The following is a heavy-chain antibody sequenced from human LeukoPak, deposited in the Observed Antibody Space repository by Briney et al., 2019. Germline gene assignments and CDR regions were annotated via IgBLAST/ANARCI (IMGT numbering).Heavy chain of an antibody. V-gene: IGHV1-3*01. CDR1: GYTFTSYA. CDR2: INAGNGNT. CDR3: ARGVPIITGSGWYSLFDY. J-gene: IGHJ4*02. Sequence: ASVKVSCKASGYTFTSYAMHWVRQAPGQRLEWMGWINAGNGNTKYSQKFQGRVTITRDTSASTAYMELSSLRSEDTAVYYCARGVPIITGSGWYSLFDYWGQGTLVTVSS. D-gene: IGHD6-19*01.